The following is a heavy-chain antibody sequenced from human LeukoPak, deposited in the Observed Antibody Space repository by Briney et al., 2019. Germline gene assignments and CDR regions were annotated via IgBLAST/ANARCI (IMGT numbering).Heavy chain of an antibody. D-gene: IGHD4-17*01. Sequence: GGSLRLSCAASGFTFGSYAMHWVRQAPGKGLEWVAVISYDGSNKYYVDSVKGRFTISRDNSKNTLYLQMDSLRAEDTAMYFCAKPYNYGVRDVHFDYWGQGTLVAVSS. CDR2: ISYDGSNK. CDR3: AKPYNYGVRDVHFDY. CDR1: GFTFGSYA. J-gene: IGHJ4*02. V-gene: IGHV3-30*18.